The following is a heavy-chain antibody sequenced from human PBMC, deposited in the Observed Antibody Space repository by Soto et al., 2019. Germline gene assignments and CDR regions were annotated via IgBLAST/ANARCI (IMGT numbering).Heavy chain of an antibody. CDR3: AKGLLAATGTWPFNN. Sequence: EVQLLQSGGGLVQPGESLRLSCAASGFTFSTYAMTWVRQAPGKGLQWVSGISNSGGSTYYADSVKGRFTISRDNSKNTLYLQMNSLRAEDTAMYYCAKGLLAATGTWPFNNWGQGTLVTVSS. CDR1: GFTFSTYA. J-gene: IGHJ4*02. CDR2: ISNSGGST. D-gene: IGHD6-13*01. V-gene: IGHV3-23*01.